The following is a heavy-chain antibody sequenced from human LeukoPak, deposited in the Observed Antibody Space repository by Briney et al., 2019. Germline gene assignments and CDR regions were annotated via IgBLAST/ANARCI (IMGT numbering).Heavy chain of an antibody. CDR2: ISDSGVTT. V-gene: IGHV3-48*01. D-gene: IGHD6-6*01. J-gene: IGHJ4*02. CDR3: AALSSSSWNFDY. Sequence: GRSLRLSCAASGFTFSSYSMNWVRQAPGKGLEWVSVISDSGVTTYYADSVKGRFTISRDNAKNSLYLQMNSLRAEDTAVYYCAALSSSSWNFDYWGQGTLVTVSS. CDR1: GFTFSSYS.